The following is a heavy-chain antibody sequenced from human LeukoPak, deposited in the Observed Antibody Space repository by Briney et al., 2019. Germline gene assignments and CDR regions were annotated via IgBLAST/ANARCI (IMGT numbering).Heavy chain of an antibody. J-gene: IGHJ4*02. CDR1: GFIFSSYA. D-gene: IGHD6-19*01. V-gene: IGHV3-23*01. Sequence: GGSLRLSCAASGFIFSSYAMSWVRQAPGKGLEWVSLISNSGVNTYYANSVKGRFTISRDNSKNTLYLQMNSLRDEDTAIYYCAKRNSSGWYYFDYWGQGTLVTVSS. CDR2: ISNSGVNT. CDR3: AKRNSSGWYYFDY.